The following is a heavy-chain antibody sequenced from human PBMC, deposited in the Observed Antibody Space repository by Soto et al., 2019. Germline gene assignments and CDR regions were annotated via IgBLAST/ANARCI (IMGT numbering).Heavy chain of an antibody. CDR1: GFTVSTYG. CDR2: ISRDGGTK. CDR3: TGEVASGY. D-gene: IGHD2-8*02. J-gene: IGHJ4*02. V-gene: IGHV3-30*03. Sequence: QVQLVESGGGMVQPWRSLRLSCAVSGFTVSTYGMHWVRQAPGKGLEWVAVISRDGGTKYYADSVKGRFTISRDNSRNTLFLEMNSLRGDDMAVYYCTGEVASGYWGQGTLVTVSS.